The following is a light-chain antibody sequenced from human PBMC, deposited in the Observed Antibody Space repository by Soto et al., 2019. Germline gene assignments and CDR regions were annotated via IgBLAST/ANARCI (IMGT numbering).Light chain of an antibody. V-gene: IGKV1-39*01. CDR1: QSISSY. CDR3: QQSYSTPWT. CDR2: ATS. J-gene: IGKJ1*01. Sequence: DIQMTQSPSSLSASVGDRVTITCRASQSISSYLNWYQQKPGKAPNLLIYATSSLQSGVPSRFSGSIAGTDFTLTIRSLQPEDLATYYCQQSYSTPWTFGLGTKVEIK.